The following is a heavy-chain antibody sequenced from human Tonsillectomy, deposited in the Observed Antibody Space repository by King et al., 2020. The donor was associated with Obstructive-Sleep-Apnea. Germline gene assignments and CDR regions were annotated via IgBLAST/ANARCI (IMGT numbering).Heavy chain of an antibody. J-gene: IGHJ4*02. D-gene: IGHD5-24*01. V-gene: IGHV4-30-4*01. Sequence: VQLQESGPGLVKPSQTLSLTCTVSGGSISSGDYYWNWIRQPPGKGLEWIGYIYYSGSTYYNPSLKSRVTITLDTSNNQFSLKVNSMTDADTAVYYCARKGKWLQSLPFDYWGQGTLVTVSA. CDR1: GGSISSGDYY. CDR2: IYYSGST. CDR3: ARKGKWLQSLPFDY.